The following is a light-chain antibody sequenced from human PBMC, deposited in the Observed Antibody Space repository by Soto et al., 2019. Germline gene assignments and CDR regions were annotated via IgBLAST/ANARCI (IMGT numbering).Light chain of an antibody. Sequence: QSVLTQPPSVSAAQGQKVTISCSGSSSNLGNNFVSWYQHLPGTAPKLLIYENNKRPSGIPDRFSGSKSGTSASLGITGLQTGDEADYYCGTWDSSLRGYVFATGTKVTVL. CDR2: ENN. V-gene: IGLV1-51*02. CDR3: GTWDSSLRGYV. CDR1: SSNLGNNF. J-gene: IGLJ1*01.